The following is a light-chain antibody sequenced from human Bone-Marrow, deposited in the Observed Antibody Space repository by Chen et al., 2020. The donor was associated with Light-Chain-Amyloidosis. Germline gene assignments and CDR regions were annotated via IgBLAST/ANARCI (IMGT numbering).Light chain of an antibody. CDR1: DLPTKY. CDR2: RDT. CDR3: QSADSSGTYEVI. Sequence: YELTQPPSVSVFPGQTARITCSGDDLPTKYAYWYQQKPGQAPVLVIHRDTERPSGISERFSGSSSGTTATLTISGVQAEDEADYHCQSADSSGTYEVIFGGGTKLTVL. V-gene: IGLV3-25*03. J-gene: IGLJ2*01.